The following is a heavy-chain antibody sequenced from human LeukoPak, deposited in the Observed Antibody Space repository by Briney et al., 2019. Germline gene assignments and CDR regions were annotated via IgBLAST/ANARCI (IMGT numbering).Heavy chain of an antibody. CDR2: ISYDGSTE. Sequence: PGGSLRLSCAASGFAFSSYGVHWVRQAPGKGLEWVAVISYDGSTEYYIDSVKGRFTISRDNSKNTLYLQMNSLRAEDTAVYYCANETYSTRWQLDSWGQGTLVTVSS. CDR1: GFAFSSYG. J-gene: IGHJ4*02. V-gene: IGHV3-30*18. CDR3: ANETYSTRWQLDS. D-gene: IGHD2/OR15-2a*01.